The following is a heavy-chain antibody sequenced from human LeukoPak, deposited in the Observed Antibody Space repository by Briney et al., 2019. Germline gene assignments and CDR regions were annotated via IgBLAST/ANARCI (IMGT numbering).Heavy chain of an antibody. Sequence: GESLKISCKGSGYKFTNYWIGWVRQLPGKGLEWMGIIYPGDSDTRYSPSFQGQVTTSVDKSISTAYLQWSSLKASDTAMYYCARQASIAAAGNDSWGQGTLVTVSS. CDR1: GYKFTNYW. CDR3: ARQASIAAAGNDS. V-gene: IGHV5-51*01. CDR2: IYPGDSDT. D-gene: IGHD6-13*01. J-gene: IGHJ4*02.